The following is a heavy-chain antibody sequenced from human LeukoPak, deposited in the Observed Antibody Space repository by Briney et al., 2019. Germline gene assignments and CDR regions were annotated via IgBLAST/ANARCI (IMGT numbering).Heavy chain of an antibody. D-gene: IGHD3-22*01. J-gene: IGHJ4*02. CDR3: VRDCGYDSSGYWQKYFDT. CDR2: INHDGSST. Sequence: GGSLRLSCAASGFTFSSYWMSWVRQAPGKGLVWVSRINHDGSSTNYADSVKGRFTISRDNAKNTVYLQMNSLRAEDTAVYYCVRDCGYDSSGYWQKYFDTWGQGTLVTVSS. CDR1: GFTFSSYW. V-gene: IGHV3-74*01.